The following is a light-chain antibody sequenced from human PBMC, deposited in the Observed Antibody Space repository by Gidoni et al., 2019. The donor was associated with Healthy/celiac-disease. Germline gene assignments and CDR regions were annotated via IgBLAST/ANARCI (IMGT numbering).Light chain of an antibody. CDR1: QSVSSY. CDR3: QQRSNWPLT. Sequence: EIVLTQSPATLSLSPGERATLSCSASQSVSSYLAWYQQKPGQAPRLLIYDASNRATGIPARFSGSGSVTDFTLTISSLEPEDFAVYYCQQRSNWPLTFXGXTKVEIK. V-gene: IGKV3-11*01. J-gene: IGKJ4*01. CDR2: DAS.